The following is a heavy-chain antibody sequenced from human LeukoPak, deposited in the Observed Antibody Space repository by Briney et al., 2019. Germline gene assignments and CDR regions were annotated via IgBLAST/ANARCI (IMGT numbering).Heavy chain of an antibody. CDR1: GASLHSYY. CDR2: IYYSGST. V-gene: IGHV4-59*01. Sequence: SETLSLTCAVSGASLHSYYWSWIRHPPGKGLEWIGYIYYSGSTNYSPSLKSRVTISVDTSKNQFSLKLSSVTAADTAVYYCARGFGVVTAISNYYYMDVWGKGTTVTVSS. D-gene: IGHD2-21*02. J-gene: IGHJ6*03. CDR3: ARGFGVVTAISNYYYMDV.